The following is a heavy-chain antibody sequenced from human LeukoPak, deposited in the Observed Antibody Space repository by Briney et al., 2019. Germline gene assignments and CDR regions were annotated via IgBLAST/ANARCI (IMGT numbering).Heavy chain of an antibody. V-gene: IGHV4-59*01. Sequence: SQTLSLTCTVSGGSISSYYWSWIRQPPGKGLEWIGYIYYSGSTNYNPSLKSRVTISVDTSKNQFSLKLSSVTAADTAVYYCARRGDDAFDIWGQGTMVTVSS. CDR3: ARRGDDAFDI. CDR1: GGSISSYY. D-gene: IGHD3-10*01. J-gene: IGHJ3*02. CDR2: IYYSGST.